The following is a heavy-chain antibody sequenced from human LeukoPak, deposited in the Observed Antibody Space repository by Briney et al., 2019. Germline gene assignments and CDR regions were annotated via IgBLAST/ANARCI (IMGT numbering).Heavy chain of an antibody. D-gene: IGHD2-2*01. V-gene: IGHV4-39*07. CDR2: IYYSGST. Sequence: KSSETLSLTCTVSGGSISSSSYYWGWIRQPPGKGLEWIGSIYYSGSTYYNPSLKSRVTISVDTSKNQFSLKLSSVTAADTAVYYCASVVVPAGNNWFDPWGQGTLVTVSS. CDR3: ASVVVPAGNNWFDP. CDR1: GGSISSSSYY. J-gene: IGHJ5*02.